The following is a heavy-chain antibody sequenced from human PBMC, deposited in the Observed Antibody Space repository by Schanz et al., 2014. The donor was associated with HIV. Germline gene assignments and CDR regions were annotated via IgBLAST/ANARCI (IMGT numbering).Heavy chain of an antibody. D-gene: IGHD5-12*01. Sequence: EVQLLESGGHLEHSGGSLRLTCAASGLNFGTSAMSWVRQAPGKGLEWVANIHEGGSDTHYVDSVKGRFTISRDNAKNAVYLQMNSLRVEDTSVYYCARGRDIVSSTPYFYYGVEVWGQGTTVTVSS. CDR3: ARGRDIVSSTPYFYYGVEV. V-gene: IGHV3-7*01. CDR1: GLNFGTSA. J-gene: IGHJ6*02. CDR2: IHEGGSDT.